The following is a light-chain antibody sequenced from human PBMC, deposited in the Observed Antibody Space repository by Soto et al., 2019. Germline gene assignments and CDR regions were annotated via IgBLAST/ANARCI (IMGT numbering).Light chain of an antibody. CDR1: SSNIGSNY. CDR3: AAWDDSLSVDV. V-gene: IGLV1-47*01. CDR2: RNS. J-gene: IGLJ1*01. Sequence: QSVLTQPPSASGTPGQRVTISCSGSSSNIGSNYVYWYQHLPGTAPKLLIYRNSQRPSGVPDRFSGSKSATSASLAISGLRSEDEADYHCAAWDDSLSVDVFGTGTKLTVL.